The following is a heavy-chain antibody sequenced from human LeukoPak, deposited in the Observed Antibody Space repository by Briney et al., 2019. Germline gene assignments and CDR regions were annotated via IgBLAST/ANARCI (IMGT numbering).Heavy chain of an antibody. J-gene: IGHJ3*02. CDR2: ISSSSSYI. CDR1: GFTFSSYS. V-gene: IGHV3-21*01. D-gene: IGHD4-17*01. CDR3: AREGDYAHDAFDI. Sequence: GGSLRLSRAASGFTFSSYSMNWVRQAPGKGLEWVSSISSSSSYIYYADSVKGRFTISRDNAKNSLYLQMNSLRAEDTAVYYCAREGDYAHDAFDIWGQGTMVTVSS.